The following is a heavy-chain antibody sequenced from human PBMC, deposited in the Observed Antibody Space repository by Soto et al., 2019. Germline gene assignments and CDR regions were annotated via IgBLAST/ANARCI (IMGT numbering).Heavy chain of an antibody. V-gene: IGHV3-53*01. D-gene: IGHD1-26*01. J-gene: IGHJ6*02. CDR2: IYSGGST. Sequence: GGSLRLSCAASGFTVSSNYMSWVRQAPGKGMEWVSVIYSGGSTYYADSVKGRFTISRDNSKNTLYHQMNSLRAEDTAVYYCARGGSEPDYGMDVWGQGTTVTVSS. CDR3: ARGGSEPDYGMDV. CDR1: GFTVSSNY.